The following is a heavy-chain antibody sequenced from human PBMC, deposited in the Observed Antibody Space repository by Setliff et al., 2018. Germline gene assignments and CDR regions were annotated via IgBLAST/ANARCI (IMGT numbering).Heavy chain of an antibody. CDR2: INPNSGGR. CDR3: AGPFDVGPYPRPIDGLDL. Sequence: ASVKVSCKASGYIFRDYYIHWVRQAPGQGLEWMGWINPNSGGREYAEAFQGRVTLTGDTSITTAFMELSGLTTDDTAVYYCAGPFDVGPYPRPIDGLDLWGQGTRVTVSS. CDR1: GYIFRDYY. J-gene: IGHJ3*01. V-gene: IGHV1-2*02. D-gene: IGHD3-9*01.